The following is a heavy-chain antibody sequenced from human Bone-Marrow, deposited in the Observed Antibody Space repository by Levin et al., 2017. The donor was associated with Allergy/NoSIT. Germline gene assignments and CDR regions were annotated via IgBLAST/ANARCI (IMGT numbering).Heavy chain of an antibody. V-gene: IGHV3-7*01. Sequence: LSLTCAASGFTFSDFWMSWVRQAPGRGLEWVANIKQDGSEKNYVDSVKGRFTISRDNAETSPDLQMSALRVEDTAVYYCARDAYTIFGAPDYWGQGVLVTVSS. J-gene: IGHJ4*02. D-gene: IGHD3-3*01. CDR3: ARDAYTIFGAPDY. CDR2: IKQDGSEK. CDR1: GFTFSDFW.